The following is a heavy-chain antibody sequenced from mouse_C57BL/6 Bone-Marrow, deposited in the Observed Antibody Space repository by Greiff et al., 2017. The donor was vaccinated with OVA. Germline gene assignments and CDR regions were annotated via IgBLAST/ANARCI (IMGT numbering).Heavy chain of an antibody. D-gene: IGHD2-2*01. CDR1: GFNFKNTY. CDR2: IDPANGNT. V-gene: IGHV14-3*01. J-gene: IGHJ1*03. Sequence: EVQLQQSVAELVRPGASVKLSCTASGFNFKNTYMHWVKQRPEQGLEWIGRIDPANGNTKYAPKFQGKATITADTSSNTAYLQLSSLTSEDTAVYYCGRITLGGYGLWYFDVWGTGPRSPSPQ. CDR3: GRITLGGYGLWYFDV.